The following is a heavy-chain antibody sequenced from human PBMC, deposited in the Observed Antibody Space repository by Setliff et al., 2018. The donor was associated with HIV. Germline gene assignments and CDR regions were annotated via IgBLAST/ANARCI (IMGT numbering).Heavy chain of an antibody. CDR1: GGSISSSNW. CDR2: IYHSGST. D-gene: IGHD3-22*01. CDR3: ASSYDSHQVGH. V-gene: IGHV4-4*02. Sequence: PSETLSLTCAVSGGSISSSNWWSWVRQPPGRGLEWIGEIYHSGSTNYNPSLKSRVTISVDKSKNQFSQKLSSVTAADTVVYYCASSYDSHQVGHWGQGTMVTVSS. J-gene: IGHJ4*02.